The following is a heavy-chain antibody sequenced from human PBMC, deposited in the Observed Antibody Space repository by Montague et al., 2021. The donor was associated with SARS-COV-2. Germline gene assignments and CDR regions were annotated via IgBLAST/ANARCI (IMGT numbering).Heavy chain of an antibody. CDR2: IGGGGRRT. J-gene: IGHJ4*02. V-gene: IGHV3-23*01. CDR3: AKVGGYSYGLSDY. Sequence: SLRLSCAASGFIFSSNAMSWVRQAPGKRLEWVSTIGGGGRRTYYADSVKGRFTISRDNSKNTLYLQMNSLRAEDTAVYYCAKVGGYSYGLSDYWGQGTLVTVSS. D-gene: IGHD5-18*01. CDR1: GFIFSSNA.